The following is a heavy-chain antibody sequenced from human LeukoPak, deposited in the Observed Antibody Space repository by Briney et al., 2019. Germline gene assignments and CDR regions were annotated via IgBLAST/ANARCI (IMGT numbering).Heavy chain of an antibody. J-gene: IGHJ6*03. CDR3: ARTYGSGNYYYYYYYYMDV. CDR1: GGSISSYY. CDR2: IYTSGST. D-gene: IGHD3-10*01. V-gene: IGHV4-4*07. Sequence: SETLSLTCTVSGGSISSYYWSWIRQPAGKGLEWIGRIYTSGSTNYNPSLKSRVTMSVDTSKNQFSLELSSVTAADTAVYYCARTYGSGNYYYYYYYYMDVWGKGTTVAVSS.